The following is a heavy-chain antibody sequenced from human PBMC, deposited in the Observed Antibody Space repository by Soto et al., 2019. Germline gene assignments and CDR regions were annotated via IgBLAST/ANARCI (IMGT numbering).Heavy chain of an antibody. CDR2: IYYSGST. CDR1: GGSISSGDYY. CDR3: ARSEANWGIGPEY. J-gene: IGHJ4*02. D-gene: IGHD7-27*01. V-gene: IGHV4-30-4*01. Sequence: QVQLQESGPGLVKPSQTLSLTCTVSGGSISSGDYYWSWSRQPPGKGLEWIGYIYYSGSTYYNPSLKSRVTISVDTSKNQFSLKLSSVTAADTAVYYCARSEANWGIGPEYWGQGTLVTVSS.